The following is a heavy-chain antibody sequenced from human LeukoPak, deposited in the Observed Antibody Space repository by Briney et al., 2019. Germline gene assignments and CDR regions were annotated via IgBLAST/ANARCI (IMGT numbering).Heavy chain of an antibody. V-gene: IGHV3-23*01. J-gene: IGHJ4*02. CDR3: AKVLIPSYYYDSSGYYLFDY. Sequence: GGSLRLSCAASGFTFSSYAMSWVRQAPGKGLEWVSAISGSGGSTYYADSVKGRFTISRDNSKNTLYLQMNSLRAEDTAVYYCAKVLIPSYYYDSSGYYLFDYWGQGTLVTVSS. D-gene: IGHD3-22*01. CDR2: ISGSGGST. CDR1: GFTFSSYA.